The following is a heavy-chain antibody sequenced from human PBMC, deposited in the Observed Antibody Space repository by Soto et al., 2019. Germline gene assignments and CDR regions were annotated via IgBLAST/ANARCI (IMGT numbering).Heavy chain of an antibody. CDR3: VRATSSNNWNLDY. CDR1: GFTFSDHY. V-gene: IGHV3-72*01. CDR2: SRNKANSYTT. Sequence: EVQLVESGGGLVQPGGSLRLSCAASGFTFSDHYMDWVRQAPGKGLEWVGRSRNKANSYTTEYAASVKGRFTISRDNSENSLYLQMDSLKTEDTAVYYCVRATSSNNWNLDYWGQGTLVTVSS. D-gene: IGHD1-1*01. J-gene: IGHJ4*02.